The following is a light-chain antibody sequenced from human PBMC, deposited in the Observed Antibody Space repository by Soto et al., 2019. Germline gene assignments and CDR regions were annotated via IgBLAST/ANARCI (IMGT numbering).Light chain of an antibody. Sequence: EIVSTQSPATLSLSPGERATLSCRASQTISSYLAWYQQKPGQAPRLLIYDASNRATGIPARFSGSGSGTDFTLTISSLEPEDFAVYYCQQRYNWWTFGQGTKVEIK. J-gene: IGKJ1*01. CDR1: QTISSY. V-gene: IGKV3-11*01. CDR3: QQRYNWWT. CDR2: DAS.